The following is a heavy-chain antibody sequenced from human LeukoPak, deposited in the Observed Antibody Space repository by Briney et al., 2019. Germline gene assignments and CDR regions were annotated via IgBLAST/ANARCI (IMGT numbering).Heavy chain of an antibody. J-gene: IGHJ4*02. CDR3: VGGTSADY. CDR2: ISPDGRTT. Sequence: TGGSLRLSCAVSGFTFNTYAMHWVRQAPGKGLVWVSRISPDGRTTAYADSVKGRFTVSRDNAKNTLFLQMNSLRPEDTSLYYCVGGTSADYWGQGTLVTVPS. D-gene: IGHD4-23*01. V-gene: IGHV3-74*01. CDR1: GFTFNTYA.